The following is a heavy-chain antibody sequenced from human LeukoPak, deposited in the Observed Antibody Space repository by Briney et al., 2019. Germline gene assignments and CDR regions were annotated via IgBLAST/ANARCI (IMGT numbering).Heavy chain of an antibody. CDR1: GFTFSSYA. D-gene: IGHD6-19*01. CDR3: ATDFPGEVIAVAGFDY. Sequence: GGSLRVSCASSGFTFSSYAMSWVRQAPGKGLEWVSAISGSGGSTYYADSVKGRFTISRDNSKNTLYLQLNSLRAEDTAVYYCATDFPGEVIAVAGFDYWGQGTLVTVSS. V-gene: IGHV3-23*01. CDR2: ISGSGGST. J-gene: IGHJ4*02.